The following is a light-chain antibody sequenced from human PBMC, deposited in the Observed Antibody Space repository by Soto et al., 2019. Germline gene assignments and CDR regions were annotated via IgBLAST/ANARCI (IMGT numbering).Light chain of an antibody. Sequence: AIQLTQSPSSLSASVGDRVTITCRASQGISSALAWYQQKPGKAPKLLIYDASSLESGGPSRFSRSGSGTDSTITISSLQAEDFANYFCQQFNRYPLTFGGGTKVEIK. CDR3: QQFNRYPLT. V-gene: IGKV1-13*02. CDR2: DAS. J-gene: IGKJ4*01. CDR1: QGISSA.